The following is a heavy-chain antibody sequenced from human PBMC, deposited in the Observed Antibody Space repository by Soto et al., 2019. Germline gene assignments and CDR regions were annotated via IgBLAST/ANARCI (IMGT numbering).Heavy chain of an antibody. CDR1: GFTFSSYG. D-gene: IGHD6-13*01. V-gene: IGHV3-30*18. CDR3: AKDSIAAAGTAWNFQH. Sequence: GGSLRLSCAASGFTFSSYGMHGVRQAPGKGLEWVAVISYDGSNKYYADSVKGRFTISRDNSKNTLYLQMNSLRAEDTAVYYCAKDSIAAAGTAWNFQHWGQGTLVTVSS. CDR2: ISYDGSNK. J-gene: IGHJ1*01.